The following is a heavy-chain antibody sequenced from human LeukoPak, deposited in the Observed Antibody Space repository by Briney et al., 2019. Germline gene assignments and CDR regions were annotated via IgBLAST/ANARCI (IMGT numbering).Heavy chain of an antibody. Sequence: PSQTLSLTCTVSGGSISSGSYYWSWIRQPAGKGLEWIGRIYTSGSTNYNPSLKSRVTISVDTSKNQFSLKLSSVTAADTAVYYCARLRPGGEWFFDYWGQGTLVTVSS. CDR1: GGSISSGSYY. V-gene: IGHV4-61*02. CDR2: IYTSGST. CDR3: ARLRPGGEWFFDY. J-gene: IGHJ4*02. D-gene: IGHD3-3*01.